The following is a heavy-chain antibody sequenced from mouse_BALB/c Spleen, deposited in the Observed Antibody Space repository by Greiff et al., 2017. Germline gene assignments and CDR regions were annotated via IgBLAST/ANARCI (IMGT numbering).Heavy chain of an antibody. V-gene: IGHV1-69*02. J-gene: IGHJ4*01. CDR1: GYTFTSYW. CDR3: TREDKGAMDY. CDR2: IYPSDSYT. Sequence: QVHVKQPGAELVRPGASVKLSCKASGYTFTSYWINWVKQRPGQGLEWIGNIYPSDSYTNYNQKFKDKATLTVDKSSSTAYMQLSSPPSEDSAVYYCTREDKGAMDYWGQGTSVTVSS.